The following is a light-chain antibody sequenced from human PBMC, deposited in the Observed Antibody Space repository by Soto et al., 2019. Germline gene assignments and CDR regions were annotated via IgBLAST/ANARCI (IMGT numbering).Light chain of an antibody. Sequence: EIVLTQSSATLSLSPGERATLSCRASQSISSSLAWYQQKPGQAPRLLIYDASSRATGIPARFSGSGSGTDFTLTISSLEPEDFAVYYCQQRGNWPRTFGQGTKVEIK. CDR2: DAS. V-gene: IGKV3-11*01. CDR1: QSISSS. CDR3: QQRGNWPRT. J-gene: IGKJ1*01.